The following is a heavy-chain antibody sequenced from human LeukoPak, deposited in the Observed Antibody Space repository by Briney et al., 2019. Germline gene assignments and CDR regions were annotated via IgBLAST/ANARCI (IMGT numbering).Heavy chain of an antibody. D-gene: IGHD5-18*01. CDR2: ISSSGSTI. Sequence: PGGSLRLSCAASGFTFSDYYMSWIRQAPGKGLEWVSYISSSGSTIYYADSVKGRFTISRDNAKNSLYLQMNSLRAEDTAVYYYASPGLWSAQTLGFDYWGQGTLVTVSS. CDR1: GFTFSDYY. CDR3: ASPGLWSAQTLGFDY. V-gene: IGHV3-11*04. J-gene: IGHJ4*02.